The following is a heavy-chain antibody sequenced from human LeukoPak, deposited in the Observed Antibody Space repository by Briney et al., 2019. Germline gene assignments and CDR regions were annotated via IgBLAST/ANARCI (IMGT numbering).Heavy chain of an antibody. D-gene: IGHD3-16*01. J-gene: IGHJ4*02. CDR1: GFTFSDYW. V-gene: IGHV3-7*01. CDR2: LKQDGSEK. CDR3: ASGDYMDY. Sequence: GGSLRLSCAASGFTFSDYWMTWVRQAAGKGLGWVANLKQDGSEKYYVDSVKGRFTISRDNAKNSLFLQMNSLRAEDTAVYYCASGDYMDYWGQGTLVTVSS.